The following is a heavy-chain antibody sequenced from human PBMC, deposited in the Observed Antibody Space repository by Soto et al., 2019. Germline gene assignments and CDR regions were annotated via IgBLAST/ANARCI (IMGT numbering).Heavy chain of an antibody. Sequence: GGSLILSCAASGFTVSSNYMSWVRQAPGKGLEWVSVIYSGGSTYYADSVKGRFTISRDNSKNTLYLQMNSLRAEDTAVYYCARGNYYDSSGFDGWGQGTLVTVSS. CDR2: IYSGGST. V-gene: IGHV3-53*01. CDR1: GFTVSSNY. J-gene: IGHJ5*02. CDR3: ARGNYYDSSGFDG. D-gene: IGHD3-22*01.